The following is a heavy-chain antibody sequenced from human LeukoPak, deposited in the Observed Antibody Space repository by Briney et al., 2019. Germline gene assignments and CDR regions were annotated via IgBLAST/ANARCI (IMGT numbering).Heavy chain of an antibody. Sequence: SETLSLTCAVYGGSFSGYYWSWIRQPPGKGLEWIGEINHSGSTNYNPSLKSRVTISVDTSKNQFSLKLSPVTAADTAVYYCARSLRGSGSYYNVHYYYGMDVWGQGTTATVSS. J-gene: IGHJ6*02. CDR2: INHSGST. CDR1: GGSFSGYY. D-gene: IGHD3-10*01. V-gene: IGHV4-34*01. CDR3: ARSLRGSGSYYNVHYYYGMDV.